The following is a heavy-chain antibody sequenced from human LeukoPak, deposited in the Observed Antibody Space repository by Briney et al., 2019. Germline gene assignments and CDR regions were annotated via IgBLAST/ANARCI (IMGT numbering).Heavy chain of an antibody. CDR1: GYTFTDYY. V-gene: IGHV1-69-2*01. D-gene: IGHD1-14*01. CDR3: ANLRGNLFDP. CDR2: VDPEDGGT. Sequence: ASVKVSCKVSGYTFTDYYMHWVQQAPGKGLEWVGLVDPEDGGTIYAEKFQGRVTITADTSTDTAYMELSSLRSEDTAVYYCANLRGNLFDPWGQGTLVTVSS. J-gene: IGHJ5*02.